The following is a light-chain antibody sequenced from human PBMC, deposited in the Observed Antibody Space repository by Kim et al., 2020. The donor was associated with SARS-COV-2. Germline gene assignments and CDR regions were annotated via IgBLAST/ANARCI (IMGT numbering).Light chain of an antibody. V-gene: IGKV3-20*01. Sequence: IVLTQSPVSLSLSPGETATLSCRAAQSVGSNSIAWYQQKPGQTPRLLIYGASSRATGIPDRFSGSGSGTDFTLTISRLEPEDFAVYYGQHYGTYFGQGTKLEI. CDR1: QSVGSNS. J-gene: IGKJ2*01. CDR3: QHYGTY. CDR2: GAS.